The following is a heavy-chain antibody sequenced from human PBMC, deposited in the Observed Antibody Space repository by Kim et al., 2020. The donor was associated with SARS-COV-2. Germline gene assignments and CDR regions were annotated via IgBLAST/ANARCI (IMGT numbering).Heavy chain of an antibody. CDR3: ARDSRGTYTYYYDRTAYYFDY. CDR2: INTNTGNP. D-gene: IGHD3-22*01. J-gene: IGHJ4*02. Sequence: ASVKVSCKASGYTFSNYALNWVRQAPGQGLELMGWINTNTGNPTYAQGFTGRFVFSFDTSVTTAYLQINSLKAEDTAVYYCARDSRGTYTYYYDRTAYYFDYWGQGTLVTVSS. CDR1: GYTFSNYA. V-gene: IGHV7-4-1*02.